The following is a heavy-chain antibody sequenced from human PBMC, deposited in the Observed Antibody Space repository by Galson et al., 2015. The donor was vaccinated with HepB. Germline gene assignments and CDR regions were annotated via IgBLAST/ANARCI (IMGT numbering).Heavy chain of an antibody. D-gene: IGHD2-15*01. CDR3: ARGGEIVVVVAAAPFDY. Sequence: SVKVSCKASGGTFSRRAFSWLRQAPGQGLEWVGGIIPYYATAKYAPKFQGRVTITADESTDTLYMDLSRLRSDDTAVYYCARGGEIVVVVAAAPFDYWGQGTLVTVSS. CDR2: IIPYYATA. V-gene: IGHV1-69*13. CDR1: GGTFSRRA. J-gene: IGHJ4*02.